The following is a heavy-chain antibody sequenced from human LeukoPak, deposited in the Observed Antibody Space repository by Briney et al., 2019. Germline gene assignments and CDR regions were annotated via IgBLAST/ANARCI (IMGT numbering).Heavy chain of an antibody. D-gene: IGHD3-22*01. J-gene: IGHJ4*02. V-gene: IGHV3-20*04. CDR1: GSGFTGYG. CDR2: INWNGGST. CDR3: AKDEGYGYDSSGYYTTDFDY. Sequence: AGGSLRLSGAASGSGFTGYGMSWVRKAPGKGREWVSGINWNGGSTGYADSVKGRFTISRDNSKNTLYLQMNSLRAEDTAVYYCAKDEGYGYDSSGYYTTDFDYWGQGTLVTASS.